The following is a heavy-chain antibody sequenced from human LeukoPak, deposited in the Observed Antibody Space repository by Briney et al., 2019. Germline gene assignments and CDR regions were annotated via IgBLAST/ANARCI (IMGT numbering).Heavy chain of an antibody. J-gene: IGHJ4*02. CDR1: GGSISSYY. D-gene: IGHD1-26*01. Sequence: SETLSLTCTVSGGSISSYYWSWIRQPPGKGLELIGYIYYSGSTNYNPSLKSRVTISVDTSKNQFSLKLSSVTAADTAVYYCARDRGVSGGSYLGEFDYWGQGTLVTVSS. CDR2: IYYSGST. CDR3: ARDRGVSGGSYLGEFDY. V-gene: IGHV4-59*12.